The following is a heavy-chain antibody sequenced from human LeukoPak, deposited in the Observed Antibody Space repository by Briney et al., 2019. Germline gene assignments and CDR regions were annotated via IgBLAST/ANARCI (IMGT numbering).Heavy chain of an antibody. D-gene: IGHD1-26*01. V-gene: IGHV3-23*01. J-gene: IGHJ6*03. CDR3: ASGGSYFRYYYYMDV. Sequence: PGGSLRLSCAASGFTFSSYAMSWVRQAPGKGLEWVSAISGSGGSTYYADSVKGRFTISRDNSKNTLYLQMNSLRAEDTAVYYCASGGSYFRYYYYMDVWGKGTTVTVSS. CDR2: ISGSGGST. CDR1: GFTFSSYA.